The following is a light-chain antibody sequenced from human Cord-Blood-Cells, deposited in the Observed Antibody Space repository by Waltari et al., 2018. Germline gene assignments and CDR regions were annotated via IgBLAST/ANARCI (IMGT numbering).Light chain of an antibody. J-gene: IGLJ2*01. CDR1: SSDVGGYNY. CDR3: SSYAGSNNPVV. Sequence: QSALTQPPSASGSPGQSVTISCTGTSSDVGGYNYVSWYQKHPGRAPKLMIYEVNKRPSGVPDLFSLPKSGNTTSLTVFCLQAEDEADYYCSSYAGSNNPVVFGGGTKLTVL. CDR2: EVN. V-gene: IGLV2-8*01.